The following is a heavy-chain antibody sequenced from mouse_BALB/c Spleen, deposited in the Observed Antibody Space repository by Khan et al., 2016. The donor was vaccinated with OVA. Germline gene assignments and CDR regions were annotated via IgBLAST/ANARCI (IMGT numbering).Heavy chain of an antibody. CDR1: GYTFTSYW. D-gene: IGHD2-3*01. J-gene: IGHJ3*01. V-gene: IGHV1-87*01. CDR3: ARSYDGYYGGFAY. CDR2: IYPGDGDT. Sequence: VKLLESGAELARPGASVKLSCKASGYTFTSYWMQWVKQRPGQGLEWIGAIYPGDGDTRYTQKFKGKATLTADKSSSTAYMQLSSLASEDSAVYYCARSYDGYYGGFAYWGQGTLVTVSA.